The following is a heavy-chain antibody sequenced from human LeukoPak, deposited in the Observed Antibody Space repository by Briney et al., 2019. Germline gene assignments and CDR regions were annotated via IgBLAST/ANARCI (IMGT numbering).Heavy chain of an antibody. J-gene: IGHJ3*02. CDR3: ARERRNYYGSGERGAFDI. D-gene: IGHD3-10*01. V-gene: IGHV3-21*01. CDR2: ISSSSSYI. CDR1: GFTFRRYG. Sequence: PGGTLRLSCAASGFTFRRYGMTWVRQAPGKGLEWVSSISSSSSYIYYADSVKGRFTISRDNAKNSLYLQMNSLRAEDTAVYYCARERRNYYGSGERGAFDIWGQGTMVTVSS.